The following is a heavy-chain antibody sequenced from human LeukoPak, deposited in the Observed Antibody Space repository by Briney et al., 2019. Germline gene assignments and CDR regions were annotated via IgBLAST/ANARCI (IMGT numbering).Heavy chain of an antibody. CDR2: INSDGSST. CDR1: GFTFSSYW. CDR3: ARESSSYYYDSSGPLNY. V-gene: IGHV3-74*01. Sequence: HAGGSLRLSCAASGFTFSSYWMPWVRQAPGKGLVWVSRINSDGSSTSYADSVKGRFTISRDNAKNTLYLQMNSLRAEDTAVYYCARESSSYYYDSSGPLNYWGQGTLVTISS. D-gene: IGHD3-22*01. J-gene: IGHJ4*02.